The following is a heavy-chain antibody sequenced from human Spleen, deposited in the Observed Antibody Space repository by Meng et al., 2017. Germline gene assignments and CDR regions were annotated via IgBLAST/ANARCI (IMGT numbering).Heavy chain of an antibody. D-gene: IGHD4-11*01. J-gene: IGHJ4*02. Sequence: QAQLQQGGAGLVKPSETLSLTCVVSGGSFSDYYWSWIRQPPGKGLEWIGEINHSGSTNYNPSLESRATIPVDTSQNNLSLKLSSVTAADSAVYYCARGPTTMAHDFDYWGQGTLVTVSS. CDR3: ARGPTTMAHDFDY. CDR1: GGSFSDYY. V-gene: IGHV4-34*01. CDR2: INHSGST.